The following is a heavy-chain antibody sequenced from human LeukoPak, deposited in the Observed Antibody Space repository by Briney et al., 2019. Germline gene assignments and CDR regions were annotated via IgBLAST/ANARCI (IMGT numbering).Heavy chain of an antibody. V-gene: IGHV3-23*01. CDR3: AKGNGDYVKNWFDP. D-gene: IGHD4-17*01. CDR1: GFTFSSYA. CDR2: ISGSGGST. Sequence: PGGFLRLSCAASGFTFSSYAMSWVRQAPGKGLEWVSAISGSGGSTYYADSVKGRFTISRDNSKNTLYLQMNSLRAEDTAVYYCAKGNGDYVKNWFDPWGQGTLVTVSS. J-gene: IGHJ5*02.